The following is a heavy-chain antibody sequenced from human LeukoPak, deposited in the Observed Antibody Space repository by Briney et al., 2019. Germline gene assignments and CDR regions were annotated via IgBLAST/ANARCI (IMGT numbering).Heavy chain of an antibody. CDR1: GITFSSYW. V-gene: IGHV3-74*01. CDR3: ARDRGLAAVDY. J-gene: IGHJ4*02. D-gene: IGHD6-13*01. CDR2: INSDGSST. Sequence: PGGSLRLSCAASGITFSSYWMHWVRQAPGKGLVWVSRINSDGSSTRYADSVKGRFTISRDNAKNTLYLQMNSLRAEDTAVYYCARDRGLAAVDYWGQGTLVTVSS.